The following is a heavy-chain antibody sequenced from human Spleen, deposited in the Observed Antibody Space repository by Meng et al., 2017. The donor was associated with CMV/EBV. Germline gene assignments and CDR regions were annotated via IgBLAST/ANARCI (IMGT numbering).Heavy chain of an antibody. V-gene: IGHV3-33*06. CDR2: IWYDGSNK. J-gene: IGHJ4*02. CDR3: AKAVGPTTKPYHFDY. CDR1: GFTFSSYG. Sequence: GGSLRLSCAASGFTFSSYGMHWVRQAPGKGLEWVAVIWYDGSNKYYADSVKGRFTISRDNSKNTLYLQMNILRAEDTAVYYCAKAVGPTTKPYHFDYWGQGTLVTVSS. D-gene: IGHD1-26*01.